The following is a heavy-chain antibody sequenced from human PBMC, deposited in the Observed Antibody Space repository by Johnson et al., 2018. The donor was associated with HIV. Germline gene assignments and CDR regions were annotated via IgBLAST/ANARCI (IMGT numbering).Heavy chain of an antibody. CDR1: GFTFSSYA. CDR3: ARPSSGWYFDAFDI. J-gene: IGHJ3*02. D-gene: IGHD6-19*01. CDR2: ISYAGTNK. V-gene: IGHV3-30-3*01. Sequence: QVQLVESGGGLVQPGGSLRLSCAASGFTFSSYAMHWVRQAPGKGLEWVALISYAGTNKNYADSVKGRFTISRDNSKNTRDLQMNSLRAEDTAVYYCARPSSGWYFDAFDIWGQGTMVTVSS.